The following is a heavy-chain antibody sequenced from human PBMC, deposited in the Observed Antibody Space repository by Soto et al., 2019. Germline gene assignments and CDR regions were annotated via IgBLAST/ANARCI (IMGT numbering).Heavy chain of an antibody. CDR1: GFTFSSYG. Sequence: GGSLRLSCAASGFTFSSYGMHWVRQAPGKGLEWVAVIWYDGSNKYYADSVKGRFTISRDNSKNTLYLQMNSLRAEDTAVYYCAWQLETLAFDYWGQGTLVTVSS. D-gene: IGHD6-6*01. V-gene: IGHV3-33*01. CDR2: IWYDGSNK. J-gene: IGHJ4*02. CDR3: AWQLETLAFDY.